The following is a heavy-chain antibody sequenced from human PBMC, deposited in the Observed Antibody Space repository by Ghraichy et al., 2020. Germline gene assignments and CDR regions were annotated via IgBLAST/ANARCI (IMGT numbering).Heavy chain of an antibody. D-gene: IGHD6-19*01. J-gene: IGHJ2*01. Sequence: GGSLRLSCAASGFTFSSYAMSWVRQAPGKGLEWVSAISGSGGSTYYADSVKGRFTISRDNSKNTLYLQMNSLRAEDTAVYYCAKDGKGREWLDHWYFDLWGHGTLVTVSS. CDR1: GFTFSSYA. CDR3: AKDGKGREWLDHWYFDL. CDR2: ISGSGGST. V-gene: IGHV3-23*01.